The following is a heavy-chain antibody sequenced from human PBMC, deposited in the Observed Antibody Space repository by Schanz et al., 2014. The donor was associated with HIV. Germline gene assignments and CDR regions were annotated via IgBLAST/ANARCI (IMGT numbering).Heavy chain of an antibody. Sequence: EVQLAESGGGLVHPGGSLKISCAASGFSIGGSAIHWVRQASGKGLEWVGRIRSKSNNYATAYSASVKGRFIVSRDDSSKMAYLQMNSLKIEDTAVYFCSRRDSSAFYLDSWGQGSLVAVSS. V-gene: IGHV3-73*02. CDR2: IRSKSNNYAT. J-gene: IGHJ4*02. CDR3: SRRDSSAFYLDS. CDR1: GFSIGGSA. D-gene: IGHD3-22*01.